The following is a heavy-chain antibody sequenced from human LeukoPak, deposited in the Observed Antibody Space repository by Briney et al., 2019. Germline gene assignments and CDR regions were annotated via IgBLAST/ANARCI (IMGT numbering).Heavy chain of an antibody. J-gene: IGHJ4*02. CDR1: GFTFSSYA. Sequence: GGSLRLSCAASGFTFSSYAMRWVRQAPGKGLEWVSAISGSGGSTYYADSVKGRFTISRDNSKNTLYLQMNSLRAEDTAVYYCANLGSSSWTLSWGQGTLVTVSS. V-gene: IGHV3-23*01. D-gene: IGHD6-13*01. CDR2: ISGSGGST. CDR3: ANLGSSSWTLS.